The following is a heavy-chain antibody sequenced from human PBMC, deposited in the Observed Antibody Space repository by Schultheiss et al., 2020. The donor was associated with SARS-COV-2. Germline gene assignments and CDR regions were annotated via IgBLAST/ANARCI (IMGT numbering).Heavy chain of an antibody. CDR2: ISGSGGST. V-gene: IGHV3-23*01. J-gene: IGHJ6*02. D-gene: IGHD1-26*01. CDR1: GFTFSSYE. CDR3: ASDGSPLPRMDV. Sequence: GGSLRLSCAASGFTFSSYEMNWVRQAPGKGLEWVSAISGSGGSTYYADSVKGRFTISRDNSKNTLYLQMNSLRAEDTAVYYCASDGSPLPRMDVWGQGTTVTVSS.